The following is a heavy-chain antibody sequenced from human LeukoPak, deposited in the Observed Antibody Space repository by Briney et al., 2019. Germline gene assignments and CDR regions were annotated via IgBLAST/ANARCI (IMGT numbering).Heavy chain of an antibody. V-gene: IGHV4-34*01. CDR1: GGSFSGYY. J-gene: IGHJ4*02. Sequence: PSETLSLTCAVYGGSFSGYYWSWIRQPPGKGLEWIGEINHSGSTNYNPSLKSRVTISVDTSKNQFSLKLSSVTAADTAVYYCARGDSGSYPGNYFGYWGQGTLVTVSS. CDR2: INHSGST. CDR3: ARGDSGSYPGNYFGY. D-gene: IGHD1-26*01.